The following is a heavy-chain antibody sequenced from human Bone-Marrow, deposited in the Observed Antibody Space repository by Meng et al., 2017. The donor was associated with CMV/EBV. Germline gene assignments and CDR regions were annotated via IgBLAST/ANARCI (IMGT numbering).Heavy chain of an antibody. CDR1: GYTFTSYY. J-gene: IGHJ5*02. D-gene: IGHD2-2*01. CDR3: TLAHCSSTSCYGNWFDP. CDR2: INPSGGST. V-gene: IGHV1-46*01. Sequence: GESLKISCAACGYTFTSYYMHWVRQAPGQGLEWMGIINPSGGSTSYAQKFQGRVTMTRDTSTSTVYMELSSLRSEDTAVYYCTLAHCSSTSCYGNWFDPWGQGTLVTVS.